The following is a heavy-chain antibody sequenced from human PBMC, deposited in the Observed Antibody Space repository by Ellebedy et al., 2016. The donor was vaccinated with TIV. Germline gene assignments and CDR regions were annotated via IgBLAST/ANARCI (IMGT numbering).Heavy chain of an antibody. CDR3: ARDDYGGNSRPFDY. D-gene: IGHD4-23*01. J-gene: IGHJ4*02. V-gene: IGHV1-69*13. CDR1: GGTFSSYA. CDR2: IIPIFGTA. Sequence: AASVKVSCKASGGTFSSYAISWVRQAPGQGLEWIGGIIPIFGTANYAQKFQGRVTITADESTSTAYMELSSLRSEDTAVYYCARDDYGGNSRPFDYWGQGTLVTVSS.